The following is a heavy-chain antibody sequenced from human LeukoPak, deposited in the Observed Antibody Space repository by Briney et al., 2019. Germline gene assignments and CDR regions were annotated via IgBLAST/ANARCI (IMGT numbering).Heavy chain of an antibody. J-gene: IGHJ5*02. Sequence: ASVKVSCKASGYTFTSNDISWVRQAPGQGLEWMGWISAYNGNTNYAQKLQGRVTMTTDTSTSTAYMELRSLRSDDTAVYYCARGYCSSTSCYLAGDWFDPWGQGTLVTVSS. CDR3: ARGYCSSTSCYLAGDWFDP. V-gene: IGHV1-18*01. CDR2: ISAYNGNT. D-gene: IGHD2-2*01. CDR1: GYTFTSND.